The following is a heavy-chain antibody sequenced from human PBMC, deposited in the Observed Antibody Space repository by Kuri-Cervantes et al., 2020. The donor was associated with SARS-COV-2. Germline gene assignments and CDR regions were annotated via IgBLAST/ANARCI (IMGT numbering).Heavy chain of an antibody. J-gene: IGHJ4*02. CDR1: GFTFSDYY. V-gene: IGHV3-11*06. Sequence: GGSLRLSCAASGFTFSDYYMSWIRQAPGKGLEWVSSISSSSSYIYYADSAKGRFTISRDNAKNSLYLQMNSLRAEDTAVYYCARAQRGLMVALDYWGQGTLVTVSS. CDR2: ISSSSSYI. CDR3: ARAQRGLMVALDY. D-gene: IGHD5-12*01.